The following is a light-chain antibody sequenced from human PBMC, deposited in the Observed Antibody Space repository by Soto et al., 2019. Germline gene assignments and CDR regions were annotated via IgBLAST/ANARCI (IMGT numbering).Light chain of an antibody. CDR2: KTS. V-gene: IGKV1-5*03. CDR1: QTISFW. Sequence: DTQLTQSPSTLSASVGDRVTITCRASQTISFWLAWYQQKPGKAPKLLVYKTSRLHSGVPSRFSGSGSGTEFTLSISSLQPDDFATYYCQQYNTYPWTFGHGTKVEIK. CDR3: QQYNTYPWT. J-gene: IGKJ1*01.